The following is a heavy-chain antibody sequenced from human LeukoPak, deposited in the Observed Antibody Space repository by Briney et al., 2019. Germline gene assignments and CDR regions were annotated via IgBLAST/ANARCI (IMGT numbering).Heavy chain of an antibody. D-gene: IGHD3-22*01. CDR2: ISSSGGII. CDR1: GFPFSYFE. J-gene: IGHJ4*02. Sequence: GGSLRLSCAASGFPFSYFEMNWVRQAPRRGLEWLSYISSSGGIIYYADSVKGRFTISRDNARNPLYLQMNSLRAEDTAVYYCARGYALGAYYWEYAYWGQGTLVTVSS. V-gene: IGHV3-48*03. CDR3: ARGYALGAYYWEYAY.